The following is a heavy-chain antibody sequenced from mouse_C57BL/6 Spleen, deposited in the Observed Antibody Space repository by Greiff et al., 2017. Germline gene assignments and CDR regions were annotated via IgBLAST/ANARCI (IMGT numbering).Heavy chain of an antibody. J-gene: IGHJ2*01. CDR2: IHPNSGST. D-gene: IGHD3-2*02. CDR1: GYTFTSYW. V-gene: IGHV1-64*01. Sequence: QVQLQQPGAELVKPGASVKLSCKASGYTFTSYWMHWVKQRPGRGLEWIGMIHPNSGSTNYNEKFKSKATLTVDKSSSTAYMQLSSLTSEDSAVYYCAREGSGYDFDYWGQGTTLTVSS. CDR3: AREGSGYDFDY.